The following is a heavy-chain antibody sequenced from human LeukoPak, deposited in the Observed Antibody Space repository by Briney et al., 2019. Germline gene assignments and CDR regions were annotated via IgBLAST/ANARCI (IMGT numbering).Heavy chain of an antibody. Sequence: GGSLRLSCAASGFTFSSYWMTWVRQAPGKGLEWVANIKPDGSGKYYVDSVKGRFTISRDNAKNSVYLQMNGLRAEDTAVYYCTNKVFAWGPGTLVTVSS. CDR1: GFTFSSYW. CDR2: IKPDGSGK. CDR3: TNKVFA. J-gene: IGHJ4*02. V-gene: IGHV3-7*01.